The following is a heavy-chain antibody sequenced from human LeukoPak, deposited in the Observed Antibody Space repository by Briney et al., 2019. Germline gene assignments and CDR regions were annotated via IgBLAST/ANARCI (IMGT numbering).Heavy chain of an antibody. CDR1: GLTVTNNY. D-gene: IGHD4-17*01. J-gene: IGHJ4*02. CDR3: TYGDYPLTY. Sequence: GGSLRLSCAASGLTVTNNYWHWVRKPPGKGPEWISILYSNGDTKYADSVKGRFTFSRDNSKNTLYLQMNGLRAEDTAVYFCTYGDYPLTYWGQGTLVSVSS. CDR2: LYSNGDT. V-gene: IGHV3-66*01.